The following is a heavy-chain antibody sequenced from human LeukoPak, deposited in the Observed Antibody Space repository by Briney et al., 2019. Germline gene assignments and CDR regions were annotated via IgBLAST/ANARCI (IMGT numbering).Heavy chain of an antibody. CDR2: ISSNGGST. Sequence: GGSLRLSCSASGFTFSSYAMHWVRQAPGKGLEYVSAISSNGGSTYYADSVKGRFTISRDNSKNTLYLQMSSLRAEDTAVYYCVKDRVSISSSGYFDYWGQGTLVTVPS. CDR3: VKDRVSISSSGYFDY. J-gene: IGHJ4*02. V-gene: IGHV3-64D*06. D-gene: IGHD6-13*01. CDR1: GFTFSSYA.